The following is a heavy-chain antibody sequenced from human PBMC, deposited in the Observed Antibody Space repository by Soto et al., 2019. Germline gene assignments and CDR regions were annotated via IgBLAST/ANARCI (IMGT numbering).Heavy chain of an antibody. J-gene: IGHJ6*03. CDR3: TRDATKKTTQYYYYYMDV. D-gene: IGHD1-1*01. CDR2: IRSKAYGGTT. Sequence: PGGSLRLSCTASGFTFGDYAMSWFRQAPGKGLEWVGFIRSKAYGGTTEYAASVKGRFTISRDDSKSIAYLQMNSLKTEDTAVYYCTRDATKKTTQYYYYYMDVWGKGTTVTVSS. V-gene: IGHV3-49*03. CDR1: GFTFGDYA.